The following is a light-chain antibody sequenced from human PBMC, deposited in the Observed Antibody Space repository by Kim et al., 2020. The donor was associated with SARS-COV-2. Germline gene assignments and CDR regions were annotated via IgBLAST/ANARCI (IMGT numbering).Light chain of an antibody. J-gene: IGKJ4*01. CDR3: QKYNSAPL. V-gene: IGKV1-27*01. Sequence: DIQMTQSPSSLSASVGDRVTITCRASQDISNYLAWYQQKPGKVPKLLIYAASTLQSGVPSRFGGSGSGTDFTLTISSLQPEDVATYYCQKYNSAPLFGGGTKVDIK. CDR1: QDISNY. CDR2: AAS.